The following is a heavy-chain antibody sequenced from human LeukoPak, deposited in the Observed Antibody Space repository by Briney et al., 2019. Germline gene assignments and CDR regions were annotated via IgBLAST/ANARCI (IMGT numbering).Heavy chain of an antibody. D-gene: IGHD6-13*01. Sequence: ASVKVSCKASGYTFTGYYMHWVRQAPGQGLEWMGWMNPNSGNTGYAQKFQGRVTMTRNTSISTAYMELSSLRSEDTAVYYCARGRWGSSWFDLDYWGQGTLVTVSS. V-gene: IGHV1-8*02. CDR2: MNPNSGNT. CDR1: GYTFTGYY. CDR3: ARGRWGSSWFDLDY. J-gene: IGHJ4*02.